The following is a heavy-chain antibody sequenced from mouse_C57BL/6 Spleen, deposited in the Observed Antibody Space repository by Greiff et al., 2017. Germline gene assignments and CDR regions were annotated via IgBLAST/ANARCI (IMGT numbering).Heavy chain of an antibody. CDR3: ARSLYYRYFDY. J-gene: IGHJ2*01. V-gene: IGHV7-3*01. CDR2: IRNKANGYTT. CDR1: GFTFTDYY. Sequence: EVHLVESGGGLVQPGGSLSLSCAASGFTFTDYYMSWVRQPPGKALEWLGFIRNKANGYTTEYSASVKGRFTISRDNSQSILYLQMNALRAEDSATYYCARSLYYRYFDYWGQGTTLTVSS. D-gene: IGHD2-1*01.